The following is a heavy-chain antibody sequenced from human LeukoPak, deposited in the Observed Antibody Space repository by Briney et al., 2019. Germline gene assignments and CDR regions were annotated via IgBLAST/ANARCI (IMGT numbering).Heavy chain of an antibody. V-gene: IGHV3-30-3*01. Sequence: GRSLRLSCAASGFTFSSSALHLVRQAPGKGLEWVTVMSYDGTHKYYADSVKGRFTISRDNSKNTLYLQMNSLRAEDTAVYYCARCSGYGMDVWGQGTTVTVSS. CDR1: GFTFSSSA. J-gene: IGHJ6*02. CDR3: ARCSGYGMDV. CDR2: MSYDGTHK. D-gene: IGHD3-10*02.